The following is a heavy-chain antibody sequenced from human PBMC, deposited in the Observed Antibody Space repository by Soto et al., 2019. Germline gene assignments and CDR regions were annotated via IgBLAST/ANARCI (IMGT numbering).Heavy chain of an antibody. CDR1: GFTFSAFW. Sequence: EVQLVESGGGLVQPGESLRLSCAASGFTFSAFWMTWLRQAPGKGLEWVANIKRDGTVTHYGESVEGRCTPSRDNAQNSLFLQLNSLRPEDTAMYYCARDLSPPGDFFYDAFDVWGQGTFVTVSS. J-gene: IGHJ3*01. CDR2: IKRDGTVT. D-gene: IGHD2-21*02. V-gene: IGHV3-7*04. CDR3: ARDLSPPGDFFYDAFDV.